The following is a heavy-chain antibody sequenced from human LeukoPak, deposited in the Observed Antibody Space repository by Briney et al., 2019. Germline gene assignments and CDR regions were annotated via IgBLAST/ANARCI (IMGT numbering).Heavy chain of an antibody. V-gene: IGHV3-20*04. D-gene: IGHD1-14*01. CDR2: INWNGGST. CDR3: VREPQAEYYFDY. J-gene: IGHJ4*02. Sequence: PGGSLRLSCAASGFTFDDYGMSWVRQAPGKGLEWVSGINWNGGSTGYADSVKGRFTISRDNAKNTLYLQMNSLRAEDTAVYYCVREPQAEYYFDYWGQGTLVTVSS. CDR1: GFTFDDYG.